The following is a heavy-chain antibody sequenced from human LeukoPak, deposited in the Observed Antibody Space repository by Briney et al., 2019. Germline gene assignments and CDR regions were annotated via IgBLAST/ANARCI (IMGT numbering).Heavy chain of an antibody. D-gene: IGHD6-19*01. CDR1: GGSISSYY. Sequence: PSETLSLTCTVSGGSISSYYWSWIRQPPGKGLEWIGYIHYRGTTNYSPSLKSRITMSVDTSKNRFSLKLSSVTAADTAVYYCAREGGIAVAGLFDYWGQGTLVTVSS. CDR2: IHYRGTT. J-gene: IGHJ4*02. V-gene: IGHV4-59*01. CDR3: AREGGIAVAGLFDY.